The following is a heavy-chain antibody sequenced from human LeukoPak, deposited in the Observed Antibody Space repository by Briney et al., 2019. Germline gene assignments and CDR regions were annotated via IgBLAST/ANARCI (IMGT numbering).Heavy chain of an antibody. Sequence: GASVKVSCKTSGFTFTDYYIQWVRQAPGQRLEWMGWVSPKSGASHYAQSLQGRVTMTWDPSTTTAYMELRRLKSDDTAIYYCVRDREVVGSTSDFDHWGQGSLVTVSS. CDR1: GFTFTDYY. V-gene: IGHV1-2*02. D-gene: IGHD1-26*01. J-gene: IGHJ4*02. CDR3: VRDREVVGSTSDFDH. CDR2: VSPKSGAS.